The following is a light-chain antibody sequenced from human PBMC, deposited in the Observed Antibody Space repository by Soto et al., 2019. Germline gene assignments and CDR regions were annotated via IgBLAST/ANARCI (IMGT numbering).Light chain of an antibody. CDR1: QSIGSW. Sequence: DIQMTQSPSTLSASVGDRITITCRASQSIGSWLAWYQQEPGKAPKLLIYDASSLESGVPSRFSGSGSGTEFTLTISSLQPDDFATYYCQQYNSYSWTFGQGTKVEIK. CDR2: DAS. CDR3: QQYNSYSWT. V-gene: IGKV1-5*01. J-gene: IGKJ1*01.